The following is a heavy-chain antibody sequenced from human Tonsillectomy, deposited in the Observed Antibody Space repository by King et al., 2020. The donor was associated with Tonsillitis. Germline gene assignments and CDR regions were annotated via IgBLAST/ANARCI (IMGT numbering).Heavy chain of an antibody. CDR3: AREPWD. Sequence: VQLVESGGGLVRAGGSLRLSCTSSGFTFSDDYMSWILQAPGQGLEGVSNIGSTNIGSSGTTLHYTDSVKGRFTISRDNAKNYLYRQMNSLRAEDTAVYYCAREPWDWGQGTLVTVSS. V-gene: IGHV3-11*01. CDR1: GFTFSDDY. CDR2: IGSTNIGSSGTTL. J-gene: IGHJ4*02. D-gene: IGHD7-27*01.